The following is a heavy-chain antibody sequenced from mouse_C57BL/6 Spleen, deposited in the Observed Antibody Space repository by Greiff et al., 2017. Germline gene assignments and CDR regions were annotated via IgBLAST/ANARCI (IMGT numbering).Heavy chain of an antibody. CDR1: GFSLTSYG. V-gene: IGHV2-6*02. CDR2: IWSDGST. D-gene: IGHD1-1*01. CDR3: AIKYYGSSYGAMDY. Sequence: VHLVESGPGLVAPSQSLSITCTVSGFSLTSYGVHWVRQPPGKGLEWLVVIWSDGSTTYNSALKSRLSISKDNSKSHVFLKMNSLQTDDTAMYYCAIKYYGSSYGAMDYWGQGTSVTVSS. J-gene: IGHJ4*01.